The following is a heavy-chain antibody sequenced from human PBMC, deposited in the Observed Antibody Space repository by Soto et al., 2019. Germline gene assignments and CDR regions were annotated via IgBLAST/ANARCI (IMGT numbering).Heavy chain of an antibody. D-gene: IGHD2-15*01. J-gene: IGHJ4*02. CDR3: ARESLSSSFDY. CDR1: GFTFSSYD. CDR2: IGTAGDT. Sequence: EVQLVESGGGLVQPGGSLRLSCAASGFTFSSYDMHWVRQATGKGLEWVSAIGTAGDTYYPDSVKGRFTISRENAKNSLYLQMNSLRAEDTAVYYCARESLSSSFDYWGQGTLVTVSS. V-gene: IGHV3-13*01.